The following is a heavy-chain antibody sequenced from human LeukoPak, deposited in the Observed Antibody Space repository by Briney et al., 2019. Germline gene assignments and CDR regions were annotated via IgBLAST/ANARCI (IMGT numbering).Heavy chain of an antibody. J-gene: IGHJ4*02. CDR2: IYYSGST. CDR1: GGSISSSSYY. Sequence: QASETLSLTCTVSGGSISSSSYYWGWIRQPPGKGLEWIGSIYYSGSTYYNPSLKSRLTISVDTSKNQFFLKLTSVTAADTAIYYCARDRDGYNYVDYWGQGTLVTVSS. D-gene: IGHD5-12*01. V-gene: IGHV4-39*07. CDR3: ARDRDGYNYVDY.